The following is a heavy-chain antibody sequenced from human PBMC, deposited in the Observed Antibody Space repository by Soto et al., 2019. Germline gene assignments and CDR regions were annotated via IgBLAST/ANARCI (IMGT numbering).Heavy chain of an antibody. CDR3: ARVGISASDAFDI. Sequence: PSETLSLTCTVSGGSISSDAYYWSWIRQHPGKGPEWIGYIYYSGNAYYDASLKSRVTISVDTSKNQLSLRLTSVSVADTAVYYCARVGISASDAFDIWGKGKMVTVSS. CDR1: GGSISSDAYY. CDR2: IYYSGNA. V-gene: IGHV4-31*03. D-gene: IGHD3-3*02. J-gene: IGHJ3*02.